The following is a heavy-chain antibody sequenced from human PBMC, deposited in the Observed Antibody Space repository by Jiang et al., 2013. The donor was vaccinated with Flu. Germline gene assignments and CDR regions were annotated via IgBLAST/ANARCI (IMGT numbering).Heavy chain of an antibody. V-gene: IGHV4-39*07. CDR2: IYYSGST. CDR1: GGSISSSSYY. CDR3: ARILGATTHPLTY. Sequence: GPGLVKPSETLSLTCTVSGGSISSSSYYWGWIRQPPGKGLEWIGSIYYSGSTYYNPSLKSRVTISVDTSKNQFSLKLSSVTAADTAVYYCARILGATTHPLTYWGQGTLVTVSS. D-gene: IGHD1-26*01. J-gene: IGHJ4*02.